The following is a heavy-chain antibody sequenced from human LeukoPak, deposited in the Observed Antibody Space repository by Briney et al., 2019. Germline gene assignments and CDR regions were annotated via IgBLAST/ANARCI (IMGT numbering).Heavy chain of an antibody. V-gene: IGHV3-33*01. CDR2: IWYDGSNK. CDR1: GFTFSSYG. CDR3: ARDRYGGYRAFDY. D-gene: IGHD5-12*01. J-gene: IGHJ4*02. Sequence: GRSLRLSCAASGFTFSSYGMHWVRQAPGKGLEWVAVIWYDGSNKNYADSVKGRFTISRDNSKNTLYLQMNSLRAEDTAVYYCARDRYGGYRAFDYWGQGTLVTVSS.